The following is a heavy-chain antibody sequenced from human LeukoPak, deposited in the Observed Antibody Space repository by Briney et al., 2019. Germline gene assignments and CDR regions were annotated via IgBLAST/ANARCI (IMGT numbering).Heavy chain of an antibody. CDR2: IKWNSDSI. D-gene: IGHD4-11*01. CDR3: VRDRLTGMTTDAFDI. J-gene: IGHJ3*02. V-gene: IGHV3-20*01. Sequence: GGSLRLSCAASGLNFDDRGMSWVRQAPGKGLEWISAIKWNSDSIGYADSVRGRFTISRDNAKNSLYLQMNSLRVEDTALYHCVRDRLTGMTTDAFDIWGQGTMVTVSS. CDR1: GLNFDDRG.